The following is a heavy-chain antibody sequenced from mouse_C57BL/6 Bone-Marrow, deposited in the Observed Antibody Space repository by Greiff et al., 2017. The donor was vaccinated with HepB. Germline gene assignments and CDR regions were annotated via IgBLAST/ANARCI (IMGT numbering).Heavy chain of an antibody. J-gene: IGHJ4*01. CDR1: GYTFTSYG. CDR3: ARHPVTTVYAMDY. Sequence: VQLQQSGAELARPGASVKLSCKASGYTFTSYGISWVKQRTGQGLEWIGEIYPRSGNTYYNEKFKGKATLTADKSSSTAYMELLSLTSEDSAVYFCARHPVTTVYAMDYWGQGTSVTVSS. V-gene: IGHV1-81*01. D-gene: IGHD1-1*01. CDR2: IYPRSGNT.